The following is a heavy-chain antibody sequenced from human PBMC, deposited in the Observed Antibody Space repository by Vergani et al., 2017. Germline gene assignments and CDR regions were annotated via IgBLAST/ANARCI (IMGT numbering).Heavy chain of an antibody. D-gene: IGHD5-18*01. CDR2: IYYSGST. V-gene: IGHV4-59*01. Sequence: QVQLHESGPGLVKPSETLSLTCTVSGGSISSYYWSWIRQPPGKGLEWIGYIYYSGSTNYNPSLKSRVTISVDTSKNQFSLKLSSVTAADTAVYYCARDGYSYGYGILSWGQGTLVTVSS. CDR1: GGSISSYY. J-gene: IGHJ5*02. CDR3: ARDGYSYGYGILS.